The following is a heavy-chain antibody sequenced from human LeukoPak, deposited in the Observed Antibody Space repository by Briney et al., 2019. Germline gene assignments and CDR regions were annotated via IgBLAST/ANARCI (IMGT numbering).Heavy chain of an antibody. Sequence: GGSLRLSCAASGFPSSNYWMHWVRQAPGKGLVWVSRVNSDGSTTNYADSVKGRFTISRDNAENTLYMRMNSLRAEDTAVYYCARSHTSGWYYFDSWGQGTLVAVSS. CDR1: GFPSSNYW. D-gene: IGHD6-19*01. CDR3: ARSHTSGWYYFDS. V-gene: IGHV3-74*01. J-gene: IGHJ4*02. CDR2: VNSDGSTT.